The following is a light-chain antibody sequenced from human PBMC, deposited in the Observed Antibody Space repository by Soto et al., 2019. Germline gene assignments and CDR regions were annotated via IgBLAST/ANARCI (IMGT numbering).Light chain of an antibody. CDR2: DVN. Sequence: QSALTQPASVSGSPGQSITISCTGTSSDVGRHNYVSWYQQHPGKAPKLMIYDVNNRPSGVSNRFSGSKSGNTASLTISGLQAEDEADYYCSSYTSSSTRVVFGGGTKVTVL. J-gene: IGLJ2*01. CDR3: SSYTSSSTRVV. CDR1: SSDVGRHNY. V-gene: IGLV2-14*01.